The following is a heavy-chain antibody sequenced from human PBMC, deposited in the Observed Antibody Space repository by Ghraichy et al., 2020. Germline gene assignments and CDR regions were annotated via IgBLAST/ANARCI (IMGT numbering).Heavy chain of an antibody. Sequence: LSLTCAASGFTFSSYWMSWVRQAPGKGLEWVANIKQDGSEKYYVDSVKGRFTISRDNAKNSLYLQMNSLRAEDTAVYYCASHHYGDYRTPFDYWGQGTLVTVSS. V-gene: IGHV3-7*01. CDR2: IKQDGSEK. CDR1: GFTFSSYW. D-gene: IGHD4-17*01. CDR3: ASHHYGDYRTPFDY. J-gene: IGHJ4*02.